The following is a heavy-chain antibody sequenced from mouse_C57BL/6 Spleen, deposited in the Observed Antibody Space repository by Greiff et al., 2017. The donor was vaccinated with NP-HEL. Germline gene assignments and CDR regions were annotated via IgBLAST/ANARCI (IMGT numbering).Heavy chain of an antibody. D-gene: IGHD1-1*01. CDR3: ARGFITTVVAYYFDY. CDR1: GYTFTSYW. J-gene: IGHJ2*01. V-gene: IGHV1-55*01. Sequence: QVQLQQPGAELVKPGASVKMSCKASGYTFTSYWITWVKQRPGQGLEWIGDIYPGSGSTNYNEKFKSKATLTVDTSSSTAYMQLSSLTSEDSAVYYCARGFITTVVAYYFDYWGQGTTLTVSS. CDR2: IYPGSGST.